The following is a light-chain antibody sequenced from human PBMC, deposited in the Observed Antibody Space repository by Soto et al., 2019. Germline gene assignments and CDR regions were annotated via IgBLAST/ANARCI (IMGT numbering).Light chain of an antibody. CDR2: GAS. Sequence: EIVMTQSPATLSVSPGERATLSCRASQSVSSNLAWYQQKPGQAPRLLIYGASTRATGIPARFSGSGSGTEFTLTISSLQSEDFAVYFCQHYTNWPLTFGGGTRWIS. CDR3: QHYTNWPLT. J-gene: IGKJ4*01. CDR1: QSVSSN. V-gene: IGKV3-15*01.